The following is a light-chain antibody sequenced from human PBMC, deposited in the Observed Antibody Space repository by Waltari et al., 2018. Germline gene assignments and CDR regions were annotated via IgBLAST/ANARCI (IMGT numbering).Light chain of an antibody. CDR2: DVS. Sequence: DIQLTQSPSILSASVGDRVNITCRASQGISNYFAWYQQKPGKVPKLLIYDVSTLQSGAPSRFSGSGSGTEFTLTISSLQPEDFATYYCQHLHNYPLTFGGGTKVEIK. CDR1: QGISNY. J-gene: IGKJ4*01. V-gene: IGKV1-9*01. CDR3: QHLHNYPLT.